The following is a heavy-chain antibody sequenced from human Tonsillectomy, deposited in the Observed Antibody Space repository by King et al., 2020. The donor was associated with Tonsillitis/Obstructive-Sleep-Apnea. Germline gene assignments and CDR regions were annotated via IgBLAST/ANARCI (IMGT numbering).Heavy chain of an antibody. J-gene: IGHJ3*02. Sequence: VQLQESGPGLVKPSETLSLTCTVSGGSINSYYWNWIRQPPGKGLEWIGYIYNSGSTNYNPSLKSRVTISLDTSKNQFSLKLSSVTAADTAVYYCANKGRLEDAFDSWGQGTMVTVSS. CDR2: IYNSGST. CDR1: GGSINSYY. CDR3: ANKGRLEDAFDS. V-gene: IGHV4-59*01.